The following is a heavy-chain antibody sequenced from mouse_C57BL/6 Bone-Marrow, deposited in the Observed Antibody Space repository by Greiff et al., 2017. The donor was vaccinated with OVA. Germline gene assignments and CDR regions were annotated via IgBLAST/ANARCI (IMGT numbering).Heavy chain of an antibody. V-gene: IGHV7-1*01. CDR1: GFTFSDFY. J-gene: IGHJ1*03. Sequence: EVQRVESGGGLVQSGRSLRLSCATSGFTFSDFYMEWVRQAPGKGLEWIAASRNKANDYTTEYSASVKGRFIVSRDTSQSILYLQMNALRAEDTAIYYGARDAGDYGSSDWYFDVWGTGTTVTVSS. CDR2: SRNKANDYTT. D-gene: IGHD1-1*01. CDR3: ARDAGDYGSSDWYFDV.